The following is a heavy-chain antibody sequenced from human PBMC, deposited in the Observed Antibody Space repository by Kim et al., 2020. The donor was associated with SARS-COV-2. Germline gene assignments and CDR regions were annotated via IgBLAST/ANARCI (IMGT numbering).Heavy chain of an antibody. J-gene: IGHJ6*03. Sequence: VKGRFTISRDNAKISLYMQMNSLRAEDTAVYYCARVEYQLLQGYYYYYMDVWGKGTTVTVSS. CDR3: ARVEYQLLQGYYYYYMDV. V-gene: IGHV3-48*03. D-gene: IGHD2-2*01.